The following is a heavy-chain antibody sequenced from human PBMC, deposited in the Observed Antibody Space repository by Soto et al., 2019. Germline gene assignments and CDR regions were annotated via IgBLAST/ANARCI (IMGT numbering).Heavy chain of an antibody. J-gene: IGHJ3*02. CDR1: GFTFSNAW. CDR3: AKDRSLERRGAFDI. Sequence: GGSLRLSCAASGFTFSNAWMNWVRQAPGKGLEWVGRIKSKTDGGTTDYAAPVKGRFTISRDDSKNTLYLQMNSLRAEDTAVYYCAKDRSLERRGAFDIWGQGTMVTVSS. V-gene: IGHV3-15*07. CDR2: IKSKTDGGTT. D-gene: IGHD1-1*01.